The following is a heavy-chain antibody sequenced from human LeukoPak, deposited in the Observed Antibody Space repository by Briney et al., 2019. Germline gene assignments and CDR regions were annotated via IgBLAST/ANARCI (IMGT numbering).Heavy chain of an antibody. Sequence: PGRSLRLSCAASGFTFDDYAMHWVRQAPGKGLEWVSGISWNSGSIGYADSVKGRFTISRDNAKNSLYLQMNSLRAEDTALYYCARDNLWGIAAAGTWGDAFDIWGQGTMVTVSS. V-gene: IGHV3-9*01. CDR2: ISWNSGSI. J-gene: IGHJ3*02. CDR3: ARDNLWGIAAAGTWGDAFDI. CDR1: GFTFDDYA. D-gene: IGHD6-13*01.